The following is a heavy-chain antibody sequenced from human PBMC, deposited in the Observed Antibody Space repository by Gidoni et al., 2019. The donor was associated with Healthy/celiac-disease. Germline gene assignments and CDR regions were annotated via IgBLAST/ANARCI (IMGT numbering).Heavy chain of an antibody. CDR2: ISSSSSYR. Sequence: EVQLVESGGGLVKPGGSLRLSCAASGFPFRSYSMNWVRQAPGKGLGWVSSISSSSSYRYYADSVKGRFTISRDNAKNSLYLQMNSLRAEDTAVYYCARDPGYCTNGVCYGPLDVWGKGTTVTVSS. CDR3: ARDPGYCTNGVCYGPLDV. J-gene: IGHJ6*03. CDR1: GFPFRSYS. V-gene: IGHV3-21*01. D-gene: IGHD2-8*01.